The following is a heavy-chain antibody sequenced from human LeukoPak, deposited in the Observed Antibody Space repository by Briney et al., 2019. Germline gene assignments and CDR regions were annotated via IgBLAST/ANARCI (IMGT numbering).Heavy chain of an antibody. V-gene: IGHV3-64*01. CDR2: ISSNGGST. CDR1: GFTFSSYA. J-gene: IGHJ3*02. D-gene: IGHD4-17*01. CDR3: ARETTGGAFDI. Sequence: GGSLRLSCAASGFTFSSYAMHWVRQAPGKGLEYVSAISSNGGSTYYANSVKGRFTISRDNSKNTLYLQMGSLRAEDMAVYYCARETTGGAFDIWGQGTMVTASS.